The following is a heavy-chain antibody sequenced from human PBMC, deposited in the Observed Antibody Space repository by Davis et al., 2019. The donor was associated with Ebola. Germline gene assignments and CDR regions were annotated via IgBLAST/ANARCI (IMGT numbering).Heavy chain of an antibody. CDR1: GGSISDNKW. D-gene: IGHD6-6*01. Sequence: PSETLSLTCAVSGGSISDNKWWRWVRQPPGKGLEWIGEISHTGRTNYYPSLKSRLTMSVDMSKNQFSLNLSSVTAADTAVYYCASRPIDSGSSYQYYGMDVWGQGTTVIV. J-gene: IGHJ6*02. CDR3: ASRPIDSGSSYQYYGMDV. CDR2: ISHTGRT. V-gene: IGHV4-4*02.